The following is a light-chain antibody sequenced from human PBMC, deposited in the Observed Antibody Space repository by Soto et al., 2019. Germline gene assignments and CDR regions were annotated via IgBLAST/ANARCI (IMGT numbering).Light chain of an antibody. CDR2: EVS. CDR1: SSDVGGYNY. V-gene: IGLV2-14*01. CDR3: TSYTTNNTWM. J-gene: IGLJ3*02. Sequence: QSALTQPASVSGSPGQSITISCTGTSSDVGGYNYVSWYQQHPGKGPKVMIYEVSNRPSGVSNRFSGSKSGNTASLTISGLLAEDEADYYCTSYTTNNTWMFGGGTKVTVL.